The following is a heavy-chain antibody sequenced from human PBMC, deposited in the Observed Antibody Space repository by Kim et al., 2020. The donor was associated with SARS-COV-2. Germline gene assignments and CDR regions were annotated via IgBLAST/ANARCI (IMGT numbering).Heavy chain of an antibody. Sequence: GGSLRLSCTASGFTFGDYAMSWVRQAPGKGLEWVGFIRSKAYGGTTEYSASVKGRFTISRDDSKSIAYLQMNRLKTEDTAVYYCTRIQGSIVGATNIYYYYSMDVWGQGTTVTVSS. CDR1: GFTFGDYA. CDR3: TRIQGSIVGATNIYYYYSMDV. V-gene: IGHV3-49*04. J-gene: IGHJ6*02. D-gene: IGHD1-26*01. CDR2: IRSKAYGGTT.